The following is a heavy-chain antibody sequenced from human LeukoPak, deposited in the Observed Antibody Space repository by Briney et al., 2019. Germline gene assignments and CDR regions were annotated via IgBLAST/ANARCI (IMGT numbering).Heavy chain of an antibody. CDR3: ASLDGQLASSAFDI. Sequence: GGSLRLSCAASGFTFSSYAMHWVRQAPGKGLEWVAVISYDGSNKYYADSVKGRFTISRDNSKNTLYLQMNSLRAEDTAVYYCASLDGQLASSAFDIWGQGAMVTVSS. J-gene: IGHJ3*02. V-gene: IGHV3-30*04. CDR1: GFTFSSYA. CDR2: ISYDGSNK. D-gene: IGHD6-13*01.